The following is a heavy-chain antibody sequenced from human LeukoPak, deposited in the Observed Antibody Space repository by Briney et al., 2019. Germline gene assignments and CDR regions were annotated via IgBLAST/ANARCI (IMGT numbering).Heavy chain of an antibody. CDR3: ARTTYCGGDCYSVGVDY. Sequence: GGSLRLSCAASGFTFSSYSMNWVRQAPGKGLEWVSSISSSSSYIYYADSVKGRFTISRYNAKNSLYLQMNSLRAEDTAVYYCARTTYCGGDCYSVGVDYWGQGTLVTVSS. J-gene: IGHJ4*02. CDR1: GFTFSSYS. V-gene: IGHV3-21*01. D-gene: IGHD2-21*02. CDR2: ISSSSSYI.